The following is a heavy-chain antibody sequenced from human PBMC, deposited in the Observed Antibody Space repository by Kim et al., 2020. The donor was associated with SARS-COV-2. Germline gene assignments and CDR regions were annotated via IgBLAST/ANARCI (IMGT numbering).Heavy chain of an antibody. CDR3: ARLLVSREWYFDY. D-gene: IGHD3-3*01. CDR2: IYYSGST. CDR1: GGSISSGGYY. Sequence: SETLSLTCTVSGGSISSGGYYWSWIRQHPGKGLEWIGYIYYSGSTYYNPSLKSRVTISVDTSKNQFSLKLSSVTAADTAVYYCARLLVSREWYFDYWGQGTLVTVSS. V-gene: IGHV4-31*03. J-gene: IGHJ4*02.